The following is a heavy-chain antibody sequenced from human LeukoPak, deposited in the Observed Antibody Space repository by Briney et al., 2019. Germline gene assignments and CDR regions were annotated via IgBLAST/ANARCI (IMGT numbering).Heavy chain of an antibody. CDR3: ARAGSVYSSGSFDY. V-gene: IGHV4-59*01. CDR2: VYYSGKT. J-gene: IGHJ4*02. CDR1: GDFITAYY. D-gene: IGHD6-19*01. Sequence: SETLSLTCTVSGDFITAYYWSWIRQAPGKGLEWIGYVYYSGKTEYNPSLRSRVTISLEMSNHQFSLKLTSVTAADTAVYYCARAGSVYSSGSFDYWGQGTLVTVSS.